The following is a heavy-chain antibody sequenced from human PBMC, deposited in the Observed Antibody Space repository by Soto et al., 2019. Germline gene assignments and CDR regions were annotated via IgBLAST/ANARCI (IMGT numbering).Heavy chain of an antibody. J-gene: IGHJ5*02. V-gene: IGHV4-59*01. CDR3: GRGDPYYDFWSGYYTQWFDP. CDR1: GGSISSYY. D-gene: IGHD3-3*01. Sequence: SETLSLTCTVSGGSISSYYWSWIRQPPGKGLEWIGYIYYSGSTNYNPSLKSRVTISVDTSKNQFSLKLSSVTAAGTAVYYCGRGDPYYDFWSGYYTQWFDPCGQGTLVTVSS. CDR2: IYYSGST.